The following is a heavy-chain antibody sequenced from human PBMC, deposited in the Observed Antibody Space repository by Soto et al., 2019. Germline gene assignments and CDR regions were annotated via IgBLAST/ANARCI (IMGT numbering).Heavy chain of an antibody. CDR2: ISSSGGST. CDR3: MRPATRGRHYFYFGIDV. Sequence: PGGSLRLSCAASGFTFSSYAMSWVRQAPGKGLEWVSGISSSGGSTYYADSVKGRFTISRDNSKNTLFLRMNRPRVEDTAVYYCMRPATRGRHYFYFGIDVWGQGTTVTVSS. V-gene: IGHV3-23*01. J-gene: IGHJ6*02. CDR1: GFTFSSYA. D-gene: IGHD3-10*01.